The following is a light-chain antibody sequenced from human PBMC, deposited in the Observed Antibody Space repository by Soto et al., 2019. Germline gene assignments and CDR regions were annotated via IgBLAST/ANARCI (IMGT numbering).Light chain of an antibody. Sequence: EIVMTQSPATLSVSPGERSTLSCRATQSVSSNLAWYQQKPGQAPRLLIYGASTRATGIPARFSGSGSGTEFTLTISNLLSEDFAFYDCQQYNNWPRTFGEWTKVEIK. CDR2: GAS. J-gene: IGKJ1*01. V-gene: IGKV3-15*01. CDR1: QSVSSN. CDR3: QQYNNWPRT.